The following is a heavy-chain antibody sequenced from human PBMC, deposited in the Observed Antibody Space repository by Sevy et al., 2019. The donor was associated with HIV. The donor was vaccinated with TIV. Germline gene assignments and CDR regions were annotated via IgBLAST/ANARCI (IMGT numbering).Heavy chain of an antibody. CDR1: GGSISSYY. V-gene: IGHV4-59*01. CDR3: AREQQLYGMDV. CDR2: IYYSGST. Sequence: SETLSLTCTVSGGSISSYYWSWVRQPPGKGLEWIGCIYYSGSTNYNPSLKSRVTMSVDTSKNQFSLKLSSVTAADTAVYYCAREQQLYGMDVWGQGTMVTVSS. D-gene: IGHD6-13*01. J-gene: IGHJ6*02.